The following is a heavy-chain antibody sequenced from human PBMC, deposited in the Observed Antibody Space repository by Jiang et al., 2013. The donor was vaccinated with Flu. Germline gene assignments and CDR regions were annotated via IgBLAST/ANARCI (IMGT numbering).Heavy chain of an antibody. J-gene: IGHJ6*02. Sequence: GSGLVKPSETLSLTCTVTGGSISSYYWSWIRQPPGKGLEWIGYIYYSGSTNYNPSLKSRVTISVDTSKNQFSLKLSSVTAADTAVYYCARADYDFWSGYSLTYYGMDVWGQGTTVTVSS. D-gene: IGHD3-3*01. V-gene: IGHV4-59*01. CDR3: ARADYDFWSGYSLTYYGMDV. CDR1: GGSISSYY. CDR2: IYYSGST.